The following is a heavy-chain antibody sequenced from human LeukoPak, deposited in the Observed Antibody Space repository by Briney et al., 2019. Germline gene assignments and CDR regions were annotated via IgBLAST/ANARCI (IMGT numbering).Heavy chain of an antibody. CDR2: ISGSGGST. CDR1: GFTFSSYA. V-gene: IGHV3-23*01. Sequence: GGSLRLSCAASGFTFSSYAMSWVRQAPGKGLEWVSAISGSGGSTYYADSVKGRFTISRDNSKNTLYLQMNSLRAEDTAVYYCAKGGGSSWNARYNWFDPWGQGTLVTVSS. D-gene: IGHD6-13*01. CDR3: AKGGGSSWNARYNWFDP. J-gene: IGHJ5*02.